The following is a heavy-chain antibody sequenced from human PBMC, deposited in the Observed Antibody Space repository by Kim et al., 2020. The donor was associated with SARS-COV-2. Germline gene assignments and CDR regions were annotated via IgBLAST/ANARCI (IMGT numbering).Heavy chain of an antibody. J-gene: IGHJ6*02. CDR2: IYDSGST. Sequence: SETLSLTCTVSGGSVSRDSYYWNWIRQPPGKGLEWIGYIYDSGSTNYNPSLKSRVTISLDTSKNQFSLMLTSVTAADTAVYYCGRDTYYYGMDVWGQGTT. V-gene: IGHV4-61*01. CDR3: GRDTYYYGMDV. CDR1: GGSVSRDSYY.